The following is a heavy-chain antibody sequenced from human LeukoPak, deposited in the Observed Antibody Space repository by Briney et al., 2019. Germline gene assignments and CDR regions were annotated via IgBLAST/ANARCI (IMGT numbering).Heavy chain of an antibody. CDR1: GYTFSTYD. Sequence: ASVTVSCKASGYTFSTYDINWVRQAAGQGLEWMGWMNPNSGNTGYARKFQGRLTITRIASISTAYMELSSLRSDDTAVYYCARTKPDNSEIYNWGQGTLVTVSS. CDR3: ARTKPDNSEIYN. J-gene: IGHJ4*02. D-gene: IGHD3-22*01. CDR2: MNPNSGNT. V-gene: IGHV1-8*03.